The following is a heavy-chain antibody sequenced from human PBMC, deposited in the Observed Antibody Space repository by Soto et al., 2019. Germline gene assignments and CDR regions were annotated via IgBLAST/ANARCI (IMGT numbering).Heavy chain of an antibody. J-gene: IGHJ5*02. Sequence: PSETLSLTCTVSGGSISSYYWSWIRQRPGKGLEWIGYMYYGGRTNYNPSLKSRVTISVDTSKNQFSLKLSSVTAADTAVYYCARALAVAGSRGGWFDPWGQGTLVTVAS. V-gene: IGHV4-59*12. CDR3: ARALAVAGSRGGWFDP. CDR2: MYYGGRT. D-gene: IGHD6-19*01. CDR1: GGSISSYY.